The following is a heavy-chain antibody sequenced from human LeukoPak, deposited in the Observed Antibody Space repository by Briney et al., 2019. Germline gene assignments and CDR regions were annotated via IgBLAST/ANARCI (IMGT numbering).Heavy chain of an antibody. Sequence: GGSLRLSCAASGFTFEDYAMHWVRQAPGKGLEWVSGISWNSGSIGYADSVKGRFTISRDNAKNSLYLQMNSLRAEDTALYYCAKDTYDSSGYSFDYWGQGTLVTVSS. CDR3: AKDTYDSSGYSFDY. CDR1: GFTFEDYA. D-gene: IGHD3-22*01. CDR2: ISWNSGSI. J-gene: IGHJ4*02. V-gene: IGHV3-9*01.